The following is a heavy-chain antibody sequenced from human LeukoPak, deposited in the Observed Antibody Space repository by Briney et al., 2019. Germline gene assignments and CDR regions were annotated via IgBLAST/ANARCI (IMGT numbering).Heavy chain of an antibody. Sequence: GGSLRLSCAASGFTFSSSAMSWVRQAPGKGLEWVSAIISRGGSTYYADSVKGRFTISRDNSKNTLYLQMNSLRAEDTAVYYCAKGGGTYYYDSSGYYDYFDYWGQGTLVTVSS. CDR3: AKGGGTYYYDSSGYYDYFDY. D-gene: IGHD3-22*01. J-gene: IGHJ4*02. CDR2: IISRGGST. CDR1: GFTFSSSA. V-gene: IGHV3-23*01.